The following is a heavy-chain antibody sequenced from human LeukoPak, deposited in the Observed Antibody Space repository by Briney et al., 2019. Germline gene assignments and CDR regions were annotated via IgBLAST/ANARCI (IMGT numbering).Heavy chain of an antibody. CDR3: ARGNSQPRGYSYGPRGYYFDY. Sequence: GGSLRLSCTASGFTFSSYAMHWVRQAPGKGLEWVAVISYDGSNKYYADSVKGRFTISRDNSKNTLYLQMNSLRAEDTAVYYCARGNSQPRGYSYGPRGYYFDYWGQGTLVTVSS. J-gene: IGHJ4*02. CDR2: ISYDGSNK. CDR1: GFTFSSYA. V-gene: IGHV3-30*04. D-gene: IGHD5-18*01.